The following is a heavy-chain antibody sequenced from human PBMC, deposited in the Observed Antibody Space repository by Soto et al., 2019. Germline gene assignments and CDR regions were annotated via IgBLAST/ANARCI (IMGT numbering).Heavy chain of an antibody. J-gene: IGHJ5*02. D-gene: IGHD3-22*01. CDR1: GYSFTSYW. CDR3: ARHPSPGNYDSSGYYLADP. V-gene: IGHV5-10-1*01. CDR2: IDPSDSYT. Sequence: ESLKISCKGSGYSFTSYWISWVRQMPGKGLEWMGRIDPSDSYTNYSPSFQGHVTISADKSISTAYLQWSSLKASDTAMYYCARHPSPGNYDSSGYYLADPWGQGTLVTVSS.